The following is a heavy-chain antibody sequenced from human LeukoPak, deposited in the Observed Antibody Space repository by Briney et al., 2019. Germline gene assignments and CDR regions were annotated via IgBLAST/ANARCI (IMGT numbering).Heavy chain of an antibody. D-gene: IGHD3-10*02. CDR2: ISSSGSTI. CDR1: GFTFSSYS. J-gene: IGHJ6*04. Sequence: GGSLRLSCAASGFTFSSYSMNWVRQTPGKGLEWVSSISSSGSTIYYADSVKGRFTISRDNAKNSLYLQMNSLRAEDTAVYYCAELGITMIGGVWGKGTTVTISS. V-gene: IGHV3-48*04. CDR3: AELGITMIGGV.